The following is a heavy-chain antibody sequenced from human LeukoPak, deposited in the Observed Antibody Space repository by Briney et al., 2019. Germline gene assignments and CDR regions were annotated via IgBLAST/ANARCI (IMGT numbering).Heavy chain of an antibody. CDR3: ARGITMVRGVIDY. CDR2: INHSGST. J-gene: IGHJ4*02. CDR1: GGSFSGYY. D-gene: IGHD3-10*01. Sequence: SETLSLTCAVYGGSFSGYYWSWIRQPPGKGLEWIGEINHSGSTNYNPSLKSRVTISVDTSKNQFSLKLSSVTAADTAVYYCARGITMVRGVIDYWGQGTLVTVSS. V-gene: IGHV4-34*01.